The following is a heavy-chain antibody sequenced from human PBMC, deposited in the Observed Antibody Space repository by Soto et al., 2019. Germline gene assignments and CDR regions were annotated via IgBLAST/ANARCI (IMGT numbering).Heavy chain of an antibody. V-gene: IGHV1-18*01. D-gene: IGHD6-6*01. CDR2: ISAYNGNT. CDR3: ARGSIAAPPRY. Sequence: QVQLVQSGAEVKKPGASMKVSCKAYGYTFISYGISWVRQATGQEFEWMGWISAYNGNTNYAQKLQGRITMTTDTSTSTAYMELRSLRSDDTAVYYCARGSIAAPPRYWGQGTLVTVSS. J-gene: IGHJ4*02. CDR1: GYTFISYG.